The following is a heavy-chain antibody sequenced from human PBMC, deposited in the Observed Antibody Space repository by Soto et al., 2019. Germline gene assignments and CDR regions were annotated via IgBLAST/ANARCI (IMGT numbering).Heavy chain of an antibody. J-gene: IGHJ4*02. CDR3: ARDLGGAGSY. CDR2: LNRDGSRT. V-gene: IGHV3-74*01. Sequence: AQLVESGGGLVQPGGSLRLSCAASGFTFSNYWMHWVRQVPGQGPVWVSRLNRDGSRTDYADSVRGRFTIFRDNARNTLYPQMDRLKGEGKAMYYCARDLGGAGSYWGQGTLVTVSS. CDR1: GFTFSNYW. D-gene: IGHD1-26*01.